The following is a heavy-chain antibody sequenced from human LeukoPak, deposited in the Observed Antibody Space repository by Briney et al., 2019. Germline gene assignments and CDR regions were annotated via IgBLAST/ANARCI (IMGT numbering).Heavy chain of an antibody. CDR2: IYYSGST. Sequence: SETLSLTCTVSGGSINNYYWSWIRQPPGKGLEWIGYIYYSGSTNYNPSLKSRVTISVDTSKNQFSLKLSSVSAADTAVYYCARGIGHSGNWGQGTLVTVSS. CDR1: GGSINNYY. D-gene: IGHD1-1*01. V-gene: IGHV4-59*01. CDR3: ARGIGHSGN. J-gene: IGHJ4*02.